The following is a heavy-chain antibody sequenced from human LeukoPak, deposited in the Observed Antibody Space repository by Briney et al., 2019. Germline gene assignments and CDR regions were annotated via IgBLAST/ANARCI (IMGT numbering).Heavy chain of an antibody. J-gene: IGHJ4*02. CDR2: ISSDGTNR. D-gene: IGHD3-3*02. Sequence: GGSLRLSCAASGFTFSGYALHWVRQAPGKGLEWVAVISSDGTNRYYADSVKGRLTISRDNSKNTVYLQMNSLRAEDTAVYYCARVSIFGVVIPPDYWGQGTLVTVSS. CDR3: ARVSIFGVVIPPDY. V-gene: IGHV3-30*01. CDR1: GFTFSGYA.